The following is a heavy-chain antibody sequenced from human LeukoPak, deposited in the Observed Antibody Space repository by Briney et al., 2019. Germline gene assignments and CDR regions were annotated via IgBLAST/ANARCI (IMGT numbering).Heavy chain of an antibody. J-gene: IGHJ4*02. D-gene: IGHD3-22*01. Sequence: SETLSLTCTVSGGSISSGSYYWSWIRQHPGKGLEWIGYIYYSGSTYYNPSLKSRVTISVDTSKNQFSLKLSSVTAADTAVYYCARGYSSGYYFNFDYWGQGTLVTVSS. CDR2: IYYSGST. CDR1: GGSISSGSYY. V-gene: IGHV4-31*03. CDR3: ARGYSSGYYFNFDY.